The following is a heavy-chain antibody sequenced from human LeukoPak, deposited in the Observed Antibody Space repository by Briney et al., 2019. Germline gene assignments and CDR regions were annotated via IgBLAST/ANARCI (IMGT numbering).Heavy chain of an antibody. Sequence: SSETLSLTCTVSGGSISSYYWSWIRQPPGKGLEWIGYIYYSGSTNYNPSLKSRVTISVDTSKNQFSLKLSSVTAADTAVYYCARAGDTAMVRYYYYMDVWGKGTTVTASS. CDR1: GGSISSYY. V-gene: IGHV4-59*01. J-gene: IGHJ6*03. CDR2: IYYSGST. CDR3: ARAGDTAMVRYYYYMDV. D-gene: IGHD5-18*01.